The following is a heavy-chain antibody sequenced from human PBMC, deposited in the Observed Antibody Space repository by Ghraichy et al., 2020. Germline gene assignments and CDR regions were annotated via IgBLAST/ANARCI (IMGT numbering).Heavy chain of an antibody. V-gene: IGHV4-39*01. CDR3: ARISDYGGYYFDY. J-gene: IGHJ4*02. CDR2: VYPDGTT. Sequence: SETLSLTCTVFGDSISTSYYWGWIRQPPGKGLEWIGIVYPDGTTHYSPTLKSRVAISVDTSKNQFSLKVTSVTAADTAVYFCARISDYGGYYFDYWGQGTLVTVSS. D-gene: IGHD4-17*01. CDR1: GDSISTSYY.